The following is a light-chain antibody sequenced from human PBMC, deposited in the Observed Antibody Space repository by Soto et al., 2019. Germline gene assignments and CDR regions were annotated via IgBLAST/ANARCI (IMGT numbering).Light chain of an antibody. CDR1: QSVGSN. Sequence: DIVMTQSPATLSVSPGERATLSCRASQSVGSNLAWYQQKPAQAPRLLIYGVSTRATGTPARFSGSGSGTDFTLTISRLEPEDFAVYYCPYGGSPTFGQGTKVDIK. CDR2: GVS. V-gene: IGKV3-15*01. J-gene: IGKJ1*01. CDR3: PYGGSPT.